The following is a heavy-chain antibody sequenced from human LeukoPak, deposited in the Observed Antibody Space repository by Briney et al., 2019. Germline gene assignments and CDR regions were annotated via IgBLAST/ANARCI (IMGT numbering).Heavy chain of an antibody. CDR2: ISSGGTI. V-gene: IGHV3-11*04. CDR3: ARGPGIVVVVAGPGAFDI. J-gene: IGHJ3*02. CDR1: GFTFSDYY. D-gene: IGHD2-15*01. Sequence: GGSLRLSCAASGFTFSDYYMSWIRQAPGKGLEWVSYISSGGTIYYADSVKGRFTISRDNAKNSLYLQMNSLRAEDTAVYYCARGPGIVVVVAGPGAFDIWGQGTMVTVSS.